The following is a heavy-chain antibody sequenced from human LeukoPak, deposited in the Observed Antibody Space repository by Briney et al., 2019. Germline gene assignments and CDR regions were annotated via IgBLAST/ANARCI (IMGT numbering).Heavy chain of an antibody. D-gene: IGHD3-22*01. CDR3: ASSGSSGLFDY. V-gene: IGHV3-21*01. J-gene: IGHJ4*02. CDR1: GFTFSSYS. Sequence: GGSLRLSCAASGFTFSSYSMNWVRQAPGKGLEWVSSISSSSSYIYYADSVKGRFTISRDNAKNSLYLQMNSLRAEDTAVYYCASSGSSGLFDYWGQGTLVTVSS. CDR2: ISSSSSYI.